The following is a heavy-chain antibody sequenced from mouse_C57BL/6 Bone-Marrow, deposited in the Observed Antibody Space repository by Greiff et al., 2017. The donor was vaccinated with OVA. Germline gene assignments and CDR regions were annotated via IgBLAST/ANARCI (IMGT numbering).Heavy chain of an antibody. CDR1: GFTFSSYA. J-gene: IGHJ1*03. Sequence: EVMLVESGEGLVKPGGSLKLSCAASGFTFSSYAMSWVRQTPEKRLEWVAYISSGGDYIYYADTVKGRFTISRDNARNTLYLQMSSLKSEDTAMYYCTRAIYYYGYFDVWGTGTTVTVSS. D-gene: IGHD1-1*01. V-gene: IGHV5-9-1*02. CDR3: TRAIYYYGYFDV. CDR2: ISSGGDYI.